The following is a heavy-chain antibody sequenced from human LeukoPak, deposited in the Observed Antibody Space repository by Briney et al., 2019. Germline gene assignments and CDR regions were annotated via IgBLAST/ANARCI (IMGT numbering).Heavy chain of an antibody. Sequence: GGSLRLSCAASGFTFSSYAISWVRQAPGQGLEWMGGIIPIFGTANYAQKFQGRVTITADESTSTAYMELSSLRSEDTAVYYCARDGLRFLEWPIWGQGTLVTVSS. CDR2: IIPIFGTA. D-gene: IGHD3-3*01. J-gene: IGHJ4*02. CDR3: ARDGLRFLEWPI. CDR1: GFTFSSYA. V-gene: IGHV1-69*01.